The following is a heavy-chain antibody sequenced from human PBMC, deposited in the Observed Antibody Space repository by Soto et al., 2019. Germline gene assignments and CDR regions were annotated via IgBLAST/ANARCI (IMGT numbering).Heavy chain of an antibody. D-gene: IGHD7-27*01. CDR1: GFILSDCA. CDR3: ARDLSWGSNWYYYMDV. Sequence: VQLVESGGGLVQHGGSLRLSCATSGFILSDCAMNWVRQAPGKGLEWVSYISSSSSVIDYADSVKGRFTVSRDNARNSLYLQMNSLRAEDTAVYYCARDLSWGSNWYYYMDVWGKGTTVTVSS. CDR2: ISSSSSVI. V-gene: IGHV3-48*01. J-gene: IGHJ6*03.